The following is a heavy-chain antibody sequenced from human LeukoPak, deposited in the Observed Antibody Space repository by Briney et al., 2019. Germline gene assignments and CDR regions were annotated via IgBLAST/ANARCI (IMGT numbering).Heavy chain of an antibody. V-gene: IGHV3-33*01. CDR3: ARDYNWNLRGPSHFDY. CDR1: GFTFSSYG. J-gene: IGHJ4*02. D-gene: IGHD1-1*01. CDR2: IWYDGSNK. Sequence: PGGSLRLSCAASGFTFSSYGMHWVRQAPGKGLEWVAVIWYDGSNKYYADSVKGRFTISRDNSKNTLYLQMNSLRAEDTAVYYCARDYNWNLRGPSHFDYWGQGTLVTVSS.